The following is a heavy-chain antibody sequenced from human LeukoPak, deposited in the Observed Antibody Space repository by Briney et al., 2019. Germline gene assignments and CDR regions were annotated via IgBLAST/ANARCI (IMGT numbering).Heavy chain of an antibody. CDR2: ISSSSSYI. CDR3: ARDPYHSSGYN. CDR1: GFTFSTYA. J-gene: IGHJ4*02. D-gene: IGHD3-22*01. V-gene: IGHV3-21*01. Sequence: GGSLRLSCAASGFTFSTYAISWVRQAPGKGLEWVSCISSSSSYIYYADSVKGRFTISRDNAKNSLYLQMNSLRAEDTAVYYCARDPYHSSGYNWGQGTLVTVSS.